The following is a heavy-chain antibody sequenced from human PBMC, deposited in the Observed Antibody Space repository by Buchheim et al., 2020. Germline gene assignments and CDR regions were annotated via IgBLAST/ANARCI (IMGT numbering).Heavy chain of an antibody. CDR2: ISGSGGTT. CDR3: AKDSAPSYYNWFDP. CDR1: GFTFSSYA. V-gene: IGHV3-23*01. D-gene: IGHD3-10*01. J-gene: IGHJ5*02. Sequence: EVQLLESGGGLVQPGGSLRLSCAASGFTFSSYAMDWVRQAPGKGLEWVAAISGSGGTTYYADSVKGRFTISRDNSKNTLYLQMNSLRVKDTAVYYCAKDSAPSYYNWFDPWGQGTL.